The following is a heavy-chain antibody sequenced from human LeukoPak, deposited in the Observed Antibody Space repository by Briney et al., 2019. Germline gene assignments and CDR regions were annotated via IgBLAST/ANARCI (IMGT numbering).Heavy chain of an antibody. J-gene: IGHJ6*03. Sequence: GGSLRLSCAASGFTFSDYYMSWIRQSPGKALEWVSYISSSGSTIYYADSVKGRFTISRDNAKNSLYLQMNSLRAEDTAVYYCARERPDYYYYMDVWGKGTTVTVSS. D-gene: IGHD1-14*01. CDR1: GFTFSDYY. CDR2: ISSSGSTI. CDR3: ARERPDYYYYMDV. V-gene: IGHV3-11*04.